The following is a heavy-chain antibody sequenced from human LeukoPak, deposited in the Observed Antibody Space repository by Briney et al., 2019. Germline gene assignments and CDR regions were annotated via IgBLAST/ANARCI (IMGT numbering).Heavy chain of an antibody. V-gene: IGHV1-69*04. J-gene: IGHJ4*02. CDR2: IIPILGIA. D-gene: IGHD3-9*01. CDR3: ARPGVVRYFDWLPLDY. CDR1: GGTFISYA. Sequence: SVKVSCKASGGTFISYAISWVRQAPGQGLEWMGRIIPILGIANYAQKFQGRVTITADKSTSTAYMELSSLRSEDTAVYYCARPGVVRYFDWLPLDYWGQGTLVTVSS.